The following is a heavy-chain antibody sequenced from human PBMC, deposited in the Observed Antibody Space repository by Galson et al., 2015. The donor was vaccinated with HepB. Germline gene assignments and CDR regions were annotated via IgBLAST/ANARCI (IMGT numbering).Heavy chain of an antibody. Sequence: SLRLSCAASGLTFSSYAMTWVRQAPGKGLEWVSAIRGSGGSAYYADSVKRRFTLSRDNSKNTLYLQMNSLRAEDTAVYYCAAGRYGSGSYTLPHYSSFYNMDVWGQGITVTVSS. CDR1: GLTFSSYA. D-gene: IGHD3-10*01. V-gene: IGHV3-23*01. J-gene: IGHJ6*02. CDR3: AAGRYGSGSYTLPHYSSFYNMDV. CDR2: IRGSGGSA.